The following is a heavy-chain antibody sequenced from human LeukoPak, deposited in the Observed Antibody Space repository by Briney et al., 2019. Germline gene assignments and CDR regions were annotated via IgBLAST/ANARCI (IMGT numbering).Heavy chain of an antibody. CDR2: INHSGST. CDR1: GGSFSGYY. J-gene: IGHJ6*04. V-gene: IGHV4-34*01. CDR3: ARGQDVSPSRDMVRGPYYYYGMDV. D-gene: IGHD3-10*01. Sequence: SETLSLTCAVYGGSFSGYYWSWIRQPPGKGLEWIGEINHSGSTNYNPSLKSRVTISVDTSKNQFSLKLSSVTAADTAVYYCARGQDVSPSRDMVRGPYYYYGMDVWGKGTTVTVSS.